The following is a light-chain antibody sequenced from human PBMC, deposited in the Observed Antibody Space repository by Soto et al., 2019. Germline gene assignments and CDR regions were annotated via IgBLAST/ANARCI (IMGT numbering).Light chain of an antibody. CDR2: KAS. J-gene: IGKJ1*01. Sequence: DIQMTQSPCTLSASVGDRGTITCRASQSISSWLAWYQQKPGKAPNLLIYKASSLESGVPSRFSGSGSGTEFTLTISSLQPDDFATYYCQQYNSYSTWTFGQGTKVDIK. CDR3: QQYNSYSTWT. V-gene: IGKV1-5*03. CDR1: QSISSW.